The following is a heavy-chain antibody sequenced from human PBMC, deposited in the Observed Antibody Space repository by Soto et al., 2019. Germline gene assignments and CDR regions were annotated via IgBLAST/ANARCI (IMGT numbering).Heavy chain of an antibody. J-gene: IGHJ6*02. Sequence: SETLSLTCTVSGGSISSYYWSWIRQSAGKGLEWIGRIYNGGNTQYNPSLKSRVTMSADTSKNQFSLRLNSVTAADTAVYYCVRDGSDSYGLDVWGQGTTVTVSS. CDR2: IYNGGNT. D-gene: IGHD3-10*01. V-gene: IGHV4-4*07. CDR1: GGSISSYY. CDR3: VRDGSDSYGLDV.